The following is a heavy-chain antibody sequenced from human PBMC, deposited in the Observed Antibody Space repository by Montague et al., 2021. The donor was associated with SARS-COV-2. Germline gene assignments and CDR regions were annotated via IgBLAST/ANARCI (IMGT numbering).Heavy chain of an antibody. D-gene: IGHD1-20*01. CDR1: GGSTSSSSYY. CDR2: IYYSGST. J-gene: IGHJ6*02. V-gene: IGHV4-39*01. Sequence: SETLSLTCTVSGGSTSSSSYYWGWIRQPPGKGLEWIGSIYYSGSTYYNPSLKSRVTISVDTSKNQFSLKLSSVIAADTAVYYCARRVTGTTVHYYYGMDVWGQGTTVTVSS. CDR3: ARRVTGTTVHYYYGMDV.